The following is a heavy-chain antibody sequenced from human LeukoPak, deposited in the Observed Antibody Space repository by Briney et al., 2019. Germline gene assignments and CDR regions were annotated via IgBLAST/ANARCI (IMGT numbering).Heavy chain of an antibody. V-gene: IGHV1-2*02. CDR1: GYTFTGYY. D-gene: IGHD3-10*01. J-gene: IGHJ4*02. CDR3: ARDRDYGSGIFDY. Sequence: ASVKLTCKSSGYTFTGYYMHWVRQPPGQGLEWMGWINPNSGGTNYAQKFQGRVTMTRDTSISTAYMELNRLRSDDTAVSYCARDRDYGSGIFDYWGQGTLVTVSS. CDR2: INPNSGGT.